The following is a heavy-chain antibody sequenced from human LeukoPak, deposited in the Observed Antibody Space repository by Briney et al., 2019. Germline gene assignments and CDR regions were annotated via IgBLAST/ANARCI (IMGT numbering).Heavy chain of an antibody. D-gene: IGHD3-9*01. V-gene: IGHV1-8*01. CDR2: MNPNSGNT. J-gene: IGHJ5*02. CDR1: GYTFTSYD. CDR3: ARDEGDQFRYDYDILTGYPPQLGAMNWFDP. Sequence: ASVKVSCKASGYTFTSYDINWVRQATGQGLEWMGWMNPNSGNTGYAQKFQGRVTMTRNTSISTAYMELSSLRSEDTAVYYCARDEGDQFRYDYDILTGYPPQLGAMNWFDPWGQGTLVTVSS.